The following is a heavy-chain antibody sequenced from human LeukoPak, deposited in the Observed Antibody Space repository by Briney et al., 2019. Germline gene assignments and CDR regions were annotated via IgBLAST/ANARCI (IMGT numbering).Heavy chain of an antibody. V-gene: IGHV4-59*01. CDR2: IYYSGST. CDR3: ARGRSVALGWFDP. D-gene: IGHD2-15*01. J-gene: IGHJ5*02. Sequence: SETLTLTCTVSGVTISSYNLSWIRQPPGKGLEWIGYIYYSGSTNYNPSLKSLITISVDTSKNQFSLKLSSVTAADTAVYYCARGRSVALGWFDPWGQGTLVTVSS. CDR1: GVTISSYN.